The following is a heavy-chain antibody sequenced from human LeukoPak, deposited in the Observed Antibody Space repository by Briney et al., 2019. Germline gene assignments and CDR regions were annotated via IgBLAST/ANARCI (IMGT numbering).Heavy chain of an antibody. J-gene: IGHJ4*02. Sequence: GGSLRLSCAASGFTFSSYAMHWVRQAPGKGLEWVAVISYDGSNKYYADSVKGRFTISRDNSKNTLYLQMNSLRAEDTAVYYCARAGSHWHYVYWGQGTVVTVSS. CDR1: GFTFSSYA. D-gene: IGHD3-10*01. CDR3: ARAGSHWHYVY. V-gene: IGHV3-30*04. CDR2: ISYDGSNK.